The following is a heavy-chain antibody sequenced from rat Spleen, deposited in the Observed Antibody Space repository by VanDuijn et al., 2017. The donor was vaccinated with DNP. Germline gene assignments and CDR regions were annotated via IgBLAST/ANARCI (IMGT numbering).Heavy chain of an antibody. CDR3: ASGAYGDWFPY. D-gene: IGHD1-11*01. CDR2: INTGSGGT. Sequence: QVQLRQSGAEPAKPGSSVKISCKASGYTFTTYYITWIKQTTGQGLEYIGYINTGSGGTNYNEKFKGKATLTVDKSSSTAFMQLSSLTPDDSAVYYCASGAYGDWFPYWGQGTLVTVSS. CDR1: GYTFTTYY. V-gene: IGHV1-43*01. J-gene: IGHJ3*01.